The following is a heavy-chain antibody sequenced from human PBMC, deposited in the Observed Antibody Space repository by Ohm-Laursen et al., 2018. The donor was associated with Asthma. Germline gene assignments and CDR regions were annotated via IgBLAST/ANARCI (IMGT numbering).Heavy chain of an antibody. D-gene: IGHD3-3*01. CDR3: AREDRTIFGVVIMDY. CDR2: IYYSGST. J-gene: IGHJ4*02. Sequence: TLSLTCSVSGGSISSGGYYWSWIRQHPGKGLEWIGYIYYSGSTYYNPSLKSRVTISVDTSKNQFSLKLSSVTAADTAVYYCAREDRTIFGVVIMDYWGQGTLVTVSS. V-gene: IGHV4-31*03. CDR1: GGSISSGGYY.